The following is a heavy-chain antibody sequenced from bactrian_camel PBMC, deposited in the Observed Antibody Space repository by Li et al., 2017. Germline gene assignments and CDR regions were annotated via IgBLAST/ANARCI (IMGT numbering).Heavy chain of an antibody. J-gene: IGHJ4*01. Sequence: HAQLVESGGGSVQAEGSLRLSCAASGFTGGRHCMAWFRQLPGKEREAVAAVSPGGQRTYYTDSVKDRFTISRDNTKKTLYLQMDNLKPEDTAIYYCAAETIHGGRWSLDATGYKFWGHGTQVTVS. V-gene: IGHV3-3*01. CDR1: GFTGGRHC. D-gene: IGHD6*01. CDR2: VSPGGQRT. CDR3: AAETIHGGRWSLDATGYKF.